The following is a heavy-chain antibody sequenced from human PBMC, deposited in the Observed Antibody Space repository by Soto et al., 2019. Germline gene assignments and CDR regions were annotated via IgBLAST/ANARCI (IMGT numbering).Heavy chain of an antibody. Sequence: SETLSLTCTVSGGSISPYYWNWIRQPPGKGLEWIGYIFHTGATNYNPSLRSRVTMSLDTSKNQFSLKLTSMTAADTAMYYCARMRAAGTFDYWGQGTLVTV. D-gene: IGHD6-13*01. CDR1: GGSISPYY. CDR2: IFHTGAT. J-gene: IGHJ4*02. V-gene: IGHV4-59*12. CDR3: ARMRAAGTFDY.